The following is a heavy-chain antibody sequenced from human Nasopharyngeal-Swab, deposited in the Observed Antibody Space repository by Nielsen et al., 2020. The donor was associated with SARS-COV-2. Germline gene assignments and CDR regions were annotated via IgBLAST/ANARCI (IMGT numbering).Heavy chain of an antibody. D-gene: IGHD5-12*01. J-gene: IGHJ6*02. Sequence: GGSLRLSCAASGFTFSSYSMNWVRQAPGKGLEWVSSISSSGSTIYYADSVKGRFTISRDNAKNSLYLQMNSLRAEDTAVYYCARVDIVATILRYYYYGMDVWGQGTTVTVSS. CDR2: ISSSGSTI. CDR1: GFTFSSYS. V-gene: IGHV3-21*04. CDR3: ARVDIVATILRYYYYGMDV.